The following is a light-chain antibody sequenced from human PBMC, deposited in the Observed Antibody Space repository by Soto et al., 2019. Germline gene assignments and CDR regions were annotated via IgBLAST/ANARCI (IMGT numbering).Light chain of an antibody. J-gene: IGKJ5*01. CDR2: GAF. V-gene: IGKV3-20*01. Sequence: EIVLTQSPGTLSLSPGERATLSCRASQSVSSSYLAWYQQKPGQAPRLLIYGAFSRATGIPDRFSGSGSGTDFTLTISRLEPEDFAVYYCQQYGSLTFGQGTRLEIK. CDR3: QQYGSLT. CDR1: QSVSSSY.